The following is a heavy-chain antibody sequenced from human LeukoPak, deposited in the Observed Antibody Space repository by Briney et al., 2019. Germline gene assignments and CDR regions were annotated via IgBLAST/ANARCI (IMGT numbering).Heavy chain of an antibody. CDR1: GGSISSYY. V-gene: IGHV4-59*01. Sequence: SETLSLTCTVSGGSISSYYWSWIRQPPGKGLEWIGYIYYSGSTNYNPSLKSRVTISVDTSKNQFSLKLTSVTAADTAVYYCARGEGGSRGWFDPWGQGTLVTVSS. D-gene: IGHD3-16*01. CDR2: IYYSGST. J-gene: IGHJ5*02. CDR3: ARGEGGSRGWFDP.